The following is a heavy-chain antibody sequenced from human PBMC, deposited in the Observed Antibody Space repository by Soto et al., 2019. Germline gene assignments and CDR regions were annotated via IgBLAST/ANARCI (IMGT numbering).Heavy chain of an antibody. J-gene: IGHJ4*01. D-gene: IGHD3-9*01. CDR3: ARTAEYFDWLLAFDY. CDR2: VNPSSGTT. CDR1: GYSFTTYN. V-gene: IGHV1-46*01. Sequence: GASVKVSCKASGYSFTTYNIHWVRQAPGQGLEWMGVVNPSSGTTSYAQKFQGRVTMTRDTSTSTVYMELSSLRSQDAAVYYCARTAEYFDWLLAFDYWG.